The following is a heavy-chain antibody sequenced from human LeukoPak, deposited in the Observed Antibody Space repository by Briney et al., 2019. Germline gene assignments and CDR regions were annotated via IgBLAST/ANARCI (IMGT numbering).Heavy chain of an antibody. Sequence: PSETLSLTCTVSGGSISSYYWSRIRQPPGKGLDWIGNIYYSGSTNYNPSLRSRVTISVDTSKNQFSLRLSSVTAADTAVYYCARERMVFDSSGYYYDNWFDPWGQGTLVTVSS. J-gene: IGHJ5*02. CDR1: GGSISSYY. D-gene: IGHD3-22*01. CDR3: ARERMVFDSSGYYYDNWFDP. V-gene: IGHV4-59*01. CDR2: IYYSGST.